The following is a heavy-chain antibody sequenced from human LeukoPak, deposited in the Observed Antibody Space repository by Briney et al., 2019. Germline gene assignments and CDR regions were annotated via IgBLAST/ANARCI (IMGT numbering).Heavy chain of an antibody. CDR3: ARDLGGSSRGFDP. D-gene: IGHD6-13*01. CDR1: GFTFSSYS. V-gene: IGHV3-21*01. J-gene: IGHJ5*02. CDR2: ISSSSSYI. Sequence: GGSLRLSCAASGFTFSSYSMNWVRQAPGKGREWVSSISSSSSYIYYADSVKGRFTISRDNAKNSLYLQMNSLRAEDTAVYYCARDLGGSSRGFDPWGQGTLVTVSS.